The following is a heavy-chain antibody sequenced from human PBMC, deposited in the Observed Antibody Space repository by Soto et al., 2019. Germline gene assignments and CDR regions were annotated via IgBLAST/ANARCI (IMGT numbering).Heavy chain of an antibody. CDR2: ITAYNDNT. D-gene: IGHD2-21*02. CDR3: ARGQIQSDVDY. J-gene: IGHJ4*02. CDR1: GYTFTSYG. V-gene: IGHV1-18*04. Sequence: ASVKVSCKASGYTFTSYGLNWVRQAPGQGLEWMGWITAYNDNTNYAQKVQGRAILTIDTTTTTGYMELRSLRSDDTAVYYCARGQIQSDVDYWGQGTLVTVSS.